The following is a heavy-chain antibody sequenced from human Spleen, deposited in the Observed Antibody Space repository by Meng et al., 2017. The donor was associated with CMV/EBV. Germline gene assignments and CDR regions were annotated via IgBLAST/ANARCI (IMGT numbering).Heavy chain of an antibody. D-gene: IGHD3-22*01. V-gene: IGHV3-74*01. CDR1: GFPFSSYW. J-gene: IGHJ4*02. Sequence: LSLTCAASGFPFSSYWMHWVRQAPGKGLVWVSRINSDGSSTSYADSVKGRFTISRDNAKNTLYLQMNSLRAEDTAVYYCASLSYYYDSSGPPDYWGQGTLVTVSS. CDR3: ASLSYYYDSSGPPDY. CDR2: INSDGSST.